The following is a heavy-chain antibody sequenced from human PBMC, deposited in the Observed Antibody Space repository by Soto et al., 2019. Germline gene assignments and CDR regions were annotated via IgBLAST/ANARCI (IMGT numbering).Heavy chain of an antibody. Sequence: ASVKVSCKASGYTFTGYYMHWVRQAPGQGLEWMGWIRAYNGNTNYAQKLQGRVTMTTDTSTSTAYMELRSLRSDDTAVYYCARALPPNDYWGQGNLVTVSS. J-gene: IGHJ4*02. CDR1: GYTFTGYY. CDR3: ARALPPNDY. CDR2: IRAYNGNT. V-gene: IGHV1-18*04.